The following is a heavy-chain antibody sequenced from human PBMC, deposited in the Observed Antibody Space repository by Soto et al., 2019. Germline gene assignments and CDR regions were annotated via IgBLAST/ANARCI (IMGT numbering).Heavy chain of an antibody. D-gene: IGHD1-1*01. CDR3: AKDKGVFNWATYYFDY. V-gene: IGHV3-30*18. CDR1: VFTFSNYA. CDR2: TSYDGNNE. J-gene: IGHJ4*02. Sequence: PCGSLRLSCAASVFTFSNYAMHWVRQSPGKGLEWVALTSYDGNNEYYTDSVKARFTISRDNSKNKLFLQMNSPRPEDKAVYYCAKDKGVFNWATYYFDYWGQGALVTVSS.